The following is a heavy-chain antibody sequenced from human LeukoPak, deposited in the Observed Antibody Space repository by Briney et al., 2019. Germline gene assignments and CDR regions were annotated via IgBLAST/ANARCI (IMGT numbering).Heavy chain of an antibody. CDR1: GGSFSGYY. Sequence: PSETLSLTCAVYGGSFSGYYWSWIRQPPGKGLEWIGEINHSGSTNYNPSLKSRVTISVDTSKNQFSLKLSSVTAADTAVYSCARTTYYYDSSGYGFGYWGQGTLVTVSS. J-gene: IGHJ4*02. D-gene: IGHD3-22*01. V-gene: IGHV4-34*01. CDR3: ARTTYYYDSSGYGFGY. CDR2: INHSGST.